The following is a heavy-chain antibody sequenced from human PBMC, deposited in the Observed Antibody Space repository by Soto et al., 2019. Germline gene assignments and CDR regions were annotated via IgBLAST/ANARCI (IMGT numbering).Heavy chain of an antibody. V-gene: IGHV1-69*01. Sequence: QVQLLQSGAEVKKPGSSVKVSCKASGCSFNNYAISWVRQAPGQGLAWMGGIIPVCGTPNYEQKFQGRLTIIEGAYTTTAYMELSSLRSEDTALYYCATRSSGSFHFDYWGQGTLVSVSS. D-gene: IGHD1-26*01. CDR3: ATRSSGSFHFDY. CDR1: GCSFNNYA. J-gene: IGHJ4*02. CDR2: IIPVCGTP.